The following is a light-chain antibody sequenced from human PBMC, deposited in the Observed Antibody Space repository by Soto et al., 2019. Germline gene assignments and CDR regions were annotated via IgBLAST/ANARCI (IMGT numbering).Light chain of an antibody. CDR1: QSISRW. CDR2: DGS. CDR3: QQYGRYSRT. V-gene: IGKV1-5*01. J-gene: IGKJ1*01. Sequence: DVQMTQSPSTLSASVGDRVTITCRASQSISRWLAWYKQKAGKIPELLIYDGSSLDSGVPIRFRGSGSGTEFTLTISSLQADDFATYYCQQYGRYSRTFGQGTKVDIK.